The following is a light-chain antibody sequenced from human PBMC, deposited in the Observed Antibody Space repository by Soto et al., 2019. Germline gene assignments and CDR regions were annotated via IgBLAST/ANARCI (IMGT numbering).Light chain of an antibody. J-gene: IGKJ1*01. V-gene: IGKV1-5*03. CDR1: QTISSW. Sequence: IQMTQSPSPLSGSVGDRVTITCRASQTISSWLAWYQQKPGKAPKLLIYKASTLKSGVPSRFSGSGSGTEFTLTINSLQPDDVATYYCQHYNSYSEALGQGTKVDIK. CDR3: QHYNSYSEA. CDR2: KAS.